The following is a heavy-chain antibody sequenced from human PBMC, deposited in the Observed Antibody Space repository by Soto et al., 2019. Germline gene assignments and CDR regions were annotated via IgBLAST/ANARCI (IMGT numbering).Heavy chain of an antibody. J-gene: IGHJ2*01. CDR2: VSSTSTYI. CDR3: ARKYYGENFWYFDL. D-gene: IGHD3-3*01. V-gene: IGHV3-21*01. CDR1: AFTFSTYS. Sequence: EVQLVESGGGLVKPGGSLRLSCAASAFTFSTYSMNWVRQAPGKGLEWVSSVSSTSTYIYYADSVKGRFTISRDNAKNSLYLQMNSLRAEDTAVYFCARKYYGENFWYFDLWGRGTLVTVSS.